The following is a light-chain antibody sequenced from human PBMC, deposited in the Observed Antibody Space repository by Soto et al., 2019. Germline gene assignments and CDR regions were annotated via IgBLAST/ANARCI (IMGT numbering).Light chain of an antibody. Sequence: EIVMTQSPATLSVSPGEGATLSCRASQSVSSNLAWYQQKPGQAPRLLIFGASTRATGIPARFSGSGSWAEFSLHLSAPAFEDFAIYYCQQYSNWPLTFGGGTKVGIK. CDR3: QQYSNWPLT. J-gene: IGKJ4*01. CDR2: GAS. CDR1: QSVSSN. V-gene: IGKV3-15*01.